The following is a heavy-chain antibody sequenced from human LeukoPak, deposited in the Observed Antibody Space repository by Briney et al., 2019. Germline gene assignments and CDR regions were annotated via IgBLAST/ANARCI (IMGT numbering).Heavy chain of an antibody. J-gene: IGHJ4*02. CDR1: GFTFSSYW. CDR3: ARDYGDNRAFAY. Sequence: GGSLRHSCAASGFTFSSYWMHWVRQAPGKGLVWVSRINSDGSNTSYADSVKGRFTISRDTAKNTLYLQMNSLRAEDTAVYYCARDYGDNRAFAYSGQGTLVTVSS. V-gene: IGHV3-74*01. D-gene: IGHD4-17*01. CDR2: INSDGSNT.